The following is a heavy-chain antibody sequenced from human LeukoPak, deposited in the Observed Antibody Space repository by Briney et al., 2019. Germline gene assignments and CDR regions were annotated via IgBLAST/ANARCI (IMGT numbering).Heavy chain of an antibody. V-gene: IGHV1-2*02. J-gene: IGHJ4*02. CDR1: GYTFTGYY. Sequence: GASVKVSCRASGYTFTGYYMHWVRQAPGQGLEWMGWINPNSGGTNYAQKFQGRVTMTRDTSISTAYMELSRLRSDDTAVYYCARDIAVAGTIDYWGQGTLVTVSS. D-gene: IGHD6-19*01. CDR2: INPNSGGT. CDR3: ARDIAVAGTIDY.